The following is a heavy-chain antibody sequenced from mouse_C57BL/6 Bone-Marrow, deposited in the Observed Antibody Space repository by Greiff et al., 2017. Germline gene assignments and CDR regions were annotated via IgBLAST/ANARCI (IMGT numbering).Heavy chain of an antibody. J-gene: IGHJ1*03. CDR1: GYAFTNYL. CDR2: INPGSGGT. D-gene: IGHD2-3*01. V-gene: IGHV1-54*01. CDR3: ARGWLPRYFDV. Sequence: VQLQQSGAELVRPGTSVQVSCKASGYAFTNYLIEWVKQRPGQGREWIGVINPGSGGTNSNEKFKGKATLTAEKSSSTADMQLSSLTAEDSAVYFCARGWLPRYFDVWGTGTTVTVSS.